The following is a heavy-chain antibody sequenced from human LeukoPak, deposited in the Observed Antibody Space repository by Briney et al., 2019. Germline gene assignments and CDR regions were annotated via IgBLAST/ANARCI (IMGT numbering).Heavy chain of an antibody. CDR2: INHSGST. CDR1: GGSFSGYY. D-gene: IGHD3-10*01. Sequence: SETLPLTCAVYGGSFSGYYWSWIRQPPGKGLEWIGEINHSGSTNYNPSLKSRVTISVDTSKNQFSLKLSSVTAADTAVYYCARGEASLLWFGELFPGAAFDIWGQGTMVTVSS. CDR3: ARGEASLLWFGELFPGAAFDI. J-gene: IGHJ3*02. V-gene: IGHV4-34*01.